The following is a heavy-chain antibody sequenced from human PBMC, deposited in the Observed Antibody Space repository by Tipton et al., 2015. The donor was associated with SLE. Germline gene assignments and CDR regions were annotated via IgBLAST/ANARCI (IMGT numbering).Heavy chain of an antibody. D-gene: IGHD5-24*01. Sequence: TLSLTCAVYGGSFTGFRWSFIRQPPGKGLEWIGYIYHSGITNYNPSLKSRVTISVDTSKYQFSLTLSSVTAADTAVYYCARAGDRRDGYNFALTYWGQGTLVTVSS. CDR1: GGSFTGFR. J-gene: IGHJ4*02. CDR3: ARAGDRRDGYNFALTY. V-gene: IGHV4-59*01. CDR2: IYHSGIT.